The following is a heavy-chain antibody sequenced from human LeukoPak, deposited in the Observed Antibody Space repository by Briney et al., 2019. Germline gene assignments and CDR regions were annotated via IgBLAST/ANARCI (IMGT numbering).Heavy chain of an antibody. CDR2: ISSSSSTI. V-gene: IGHV3-48*01. Sequence: GGSLRLSCAASGFTFSSYSMNWVRQAPGKGLEWVSYISSSSSTIYYADSAKGRFTISRDNSKNTLYLQMNSLRAEDTAVYYCASIRFLEWSVDYWGQGTLVTVSS. D-gene: IGHD3-3*01. J-gene: IGHJ4*02. CDR3: ASIRFLEWSVDY. CDR1: GFTFSSYS.